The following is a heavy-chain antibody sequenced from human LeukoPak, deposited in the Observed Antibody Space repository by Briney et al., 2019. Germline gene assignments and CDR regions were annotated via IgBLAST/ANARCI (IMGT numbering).Heavy chain of an antibody. J-gene: IGHJ5*02. CDR1: GFTFSTYA. D-gene: IGHD2-21*01. Sequence: GGSLRLSCAASGFTFSTYAMTWVRQAPGKGLEWVSAIGGSGGSTYYADSVKGRFIISRDNSKNTLYLQMNSLRVEDTAVYYCAKDPYRVVVATGNYLDPWGQGTLVTVSA. CDR2: IGGSGGST. CDR3: AKDPYRVVVATGNYLDP. V-gene: IGHV3-23*01.